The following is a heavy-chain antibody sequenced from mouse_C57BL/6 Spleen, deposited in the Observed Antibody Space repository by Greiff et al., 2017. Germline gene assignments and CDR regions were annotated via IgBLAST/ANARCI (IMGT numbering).Heavy chain of an antibody. J-gene: IGHJ4*01. D-gene: IGHD2-1*01. CDR2: IDPETGGT. Sequence: VQLQQSGAELVRPGASVTLSCKASGYTFTDYEMHWVKQTPVHGLEWIGAIDPETGGTAYNQKFKGKAILTADKSSSTAYMELRSLTSEDSAVYYCTIPYGNYKDYAMDYWGQGTSVTVSS. CDR1: GYTFTDYE. CDR3: TIPYGNYKDYAMDY. V-gene: IGHV1-15*01.